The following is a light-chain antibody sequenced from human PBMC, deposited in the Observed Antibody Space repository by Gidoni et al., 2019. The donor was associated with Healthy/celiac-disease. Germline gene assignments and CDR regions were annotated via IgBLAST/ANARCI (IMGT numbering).Light chain of an antibody. V-gene: IGKV3-15*01. CDR3: QQYNNWPPWT. CDR2: GAS. CDR1: QSVSSN. J-gene: IGKJ1*01. Sequence: EIVMTQSPATLSVSPGERATLSCRASQSVSSNLAWYQQKPGPAPRLLIYGASTRATGIPARFSGSGSGPEFTLTISSLQSEDFAVYYCQQYNNWPPWTFGQGTKVEIK.